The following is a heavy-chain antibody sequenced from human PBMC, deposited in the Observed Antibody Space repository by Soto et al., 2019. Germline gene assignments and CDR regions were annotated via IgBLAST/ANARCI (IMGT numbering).Heavy chain of an antibody. CDR3: ARMRIVVVPAAMSKLDY. J-gene: IGHJ4*02. Sequence: SVKVSCKASGGGNLRDYRTTWVRRAPVQGLEWMGGIIPKLGSANYAQNSQGRVTITADESTNTVYMELRSLRSDDTAVYYCARMRIVVVPAAMSKLDYWGQGTLVTVSS. CDR1: GGGNLRDYR. D-gene: IGHD2-2*01. CDR2: IIPKLGSA. V-gene: IGHV1-69*13.